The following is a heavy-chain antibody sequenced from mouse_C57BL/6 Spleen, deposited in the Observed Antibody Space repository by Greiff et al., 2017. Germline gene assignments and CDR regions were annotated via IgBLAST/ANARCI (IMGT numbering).Heavy chain of an antibody. D-gene: IGHD3-2*02. Sequence: QVQLKESGAELVKPGASVKISCKASGYAFSSYWMNWVKQRPGKGLEWIGQIYPGDGDTNYNGKFKGKATLTADKSSSTAYMQLSSLTSEDSAVYFCARGKDSSGVNYWGQGTTLTVSS. CDR3: ARGKDSSGVNY. J-gene: IGHJ2*01. CDR1: GYAFSSYW. V-gene: IGHV1-80*01. CDR2: IYPGDGDT.